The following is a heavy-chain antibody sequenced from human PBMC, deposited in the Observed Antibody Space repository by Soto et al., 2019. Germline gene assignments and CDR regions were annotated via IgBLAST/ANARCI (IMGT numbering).Heavy chain of an antibody. Sequence: QVQLVQSGAEVKKPGSSVKVSCKATGVTFRRYAISWVRQAPGQGLEWMGGIIPMFGTAKYAQKFQDRVTITAAESTTTAYMEMSRLTSDDTAIYYCVGAPETTAVVVPAVLDYWGQGTLVTVSS. CDR2: IIPMFGTA. D-gene: IGHD2-2*01. CDR1: GVTFRRYA. J-gene: IGHJ4*02. V-gene: IGHV1-69*12. CDR3: VGAPETTAVVVPAVLDY.